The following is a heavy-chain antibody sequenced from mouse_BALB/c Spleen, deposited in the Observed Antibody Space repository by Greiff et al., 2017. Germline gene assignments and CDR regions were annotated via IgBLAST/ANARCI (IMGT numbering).Heavy chain of an antibody. V-gene: IGHV14-3*02. J-gene: IGHJ3*01. Sequence: VQLKQSGAELVKPGASVKLSCTASGFNIKDTYMHWVKQRPEQGLEWIGRIDPANGNTKYDPKFPGKATITADTSSNTAYLQLSSLTSEDTAVYYCARLEDYDVWGQGTLVTVSA. CDR2: IDPANGNT. CDR3: ARLEDYDV. CDR1: GFNIKDTY. D-gene: IGHD2-3*01.